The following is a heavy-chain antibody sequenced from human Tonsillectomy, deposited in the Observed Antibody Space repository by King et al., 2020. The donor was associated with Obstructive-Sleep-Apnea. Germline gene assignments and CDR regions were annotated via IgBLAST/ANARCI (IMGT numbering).Heavy chain of an antibody. Sequence: VQLVESGGGVVQPGRSLRLSCAASGFTFSSYAMHWVRQAPGKGLEWVAVISYDGSNKYYADSVKGRFTISRDNSKNTLYLQMNSLRAEDTAVYYCAREGDSGSYSYWGQGTLVTVSS. V-gene: IGHV3-30*04. J-gene: IGHJ4*02. D-gene: IGHD1-26*01. CDR2: ISYDGSNK. CDR1: GFTFSSYA. CDR3: AREGDSGSYSY.